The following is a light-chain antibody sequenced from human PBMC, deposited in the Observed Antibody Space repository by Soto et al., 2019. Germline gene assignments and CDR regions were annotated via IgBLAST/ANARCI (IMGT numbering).Light chain of an antibody. Sequence: PVTLSLSPGERATLSCRASQSFRGLLAWYQQKPGQAPRLLIYDAYNRATGIPPRFSGSGSGTDFTLTISSLEPEDSAVYYCQQRSNWPFAFGQGTRLEIK. V-gene: IGKV3-11*01. CDR2: DAY. J-gene: IGKJ5*01. CDR3: QQRSNWPFA. CDR1: QSFRGL.